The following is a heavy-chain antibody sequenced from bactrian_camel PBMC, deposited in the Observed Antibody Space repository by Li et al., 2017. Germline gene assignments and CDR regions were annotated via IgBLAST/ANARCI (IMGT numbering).Heavy chain of an antibody. CDR1: RNTNRPNC. CDR3: AVGYLSGPYCATQRTNFAY. CDR2: IDSAGRT. Sequence: HVQLVESGGGSVQAGGSLRLSCTVSRNTNRPNCLGWFREVPGKEREGVAAIDSAGRTMYADSVKGRFTISKDNAKNTLYLQMNSLKPEDTNMYYCAVGYLSGPYCATQRTNFAYWGQGTQVTVS. J-gene: IGHJ6*01. D-gene: IGHD2*01. V-gene: IGHV3S53*01.